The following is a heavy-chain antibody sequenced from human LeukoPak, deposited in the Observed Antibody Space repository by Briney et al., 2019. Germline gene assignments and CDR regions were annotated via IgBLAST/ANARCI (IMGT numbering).Heavy chain of an antibody. D-gene: IGHD1-26*01. CDR2: IYYSGST. CDR3: AREAVGAPGWFDP. Sequence: PSETLSLTCTVSGGSISSYYWSWIRQPPGKGLEWIGYIYYSGSTNYNPSLKSRVTMSVDTSKNQFSLKLSSVTAADTAVYYCAREAVGAPGWFDPWAREPWSPSPQ. V-gene: IGHV4-59*01. J-gene: IGHJ5*02. CDR1: GGSISSYY.